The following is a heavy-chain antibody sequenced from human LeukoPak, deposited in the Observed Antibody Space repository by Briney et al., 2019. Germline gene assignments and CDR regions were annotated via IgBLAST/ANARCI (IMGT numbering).Heavy chain of an antibody. CDR1: GFTFSSYA. Sequence: GGSLRLSCAASGFTFSSYAMSWVRQAPGKGLEWVSTISDSRGGSTYYADSVKGRFTISRDNSKNTLYLQMNSLRAEDTAVYYCAKGRTGFDYWGQGTLVTVSS. V-gene: IGHV3-23*01. CDR3: AKGRTGFDY. CDR2: ISDSRGGST. D-gene: IGHD4-17*01. J-gene: IGHJ4*02.